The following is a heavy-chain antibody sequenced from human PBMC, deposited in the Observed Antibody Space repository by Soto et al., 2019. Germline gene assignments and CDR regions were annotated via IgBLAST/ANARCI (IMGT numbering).Heavy chain of an antibody. Sequence: GGSLRLSCAASGFTFTSYTMNWVRQAPGKGLEWVSSISTSSTYMYYVDSVKGRFTISRDNAKNSMYLQMNSLTAEDTAVYYCTRDGYNWNDKGFDYWGQGTLVTVSS. V-gene: IGHV3-21*01. CDR1: GFTFTSYT. CDR2: ISTSSTYM. D-gene: IGHD1-1*01. J-gene: IGHJ4*02. CDR3: TRDGYNWNDKGFDY.